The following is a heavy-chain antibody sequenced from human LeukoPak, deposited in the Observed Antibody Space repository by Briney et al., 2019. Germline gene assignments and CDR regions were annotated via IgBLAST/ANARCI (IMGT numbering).Heavy chain of an antibody. J-gene: IGHJ4*02. D-gene: IGHD3-9*01. CDR3: KQDTAYEILTGSLDY. Sequence: GGSLRLSCAASGSTFDDHAMHSVRQAPGEGLEWVSGISWNSGSIGYVDSVKGLLTISRDNAKSSLYLQMNSLRAEDTALFFFKQDTAYEILTGSLDYWGQGTLVTVSS. CDR1: GSTFDDHA. V-gene: IGHV3-9*01. CDR2: ISWNSGSI.